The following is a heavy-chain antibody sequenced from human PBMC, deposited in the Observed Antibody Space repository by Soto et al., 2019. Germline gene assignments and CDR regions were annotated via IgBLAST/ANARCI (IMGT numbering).Heavy chain of an antibody. Sequence: QVQLVEFGGGVVQPGRSLRLSCAASGFTFSDYAMHWVRQAPGKGLEWVAIISLDGSNEHYADSVQGRFTISRDNYENTLYLQMNSLRADDTAVYYCARPAATVIFYSGMDVWGQGTTVTVSS. CDR1: GFTFSDYA. J-gene: IGHJ6*02. D-gene: IGHD4-17*01. CDR2: ISLDGSNE. CDR3: ARPAATVIFYSGMDV. V-gene: IGHV3-30-3*01.